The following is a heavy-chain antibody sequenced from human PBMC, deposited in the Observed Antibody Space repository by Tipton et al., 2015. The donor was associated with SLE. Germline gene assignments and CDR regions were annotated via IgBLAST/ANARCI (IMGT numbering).Heavy chain of an antibody. J-gene: IGHJ4*02. D-gene: IGHD3-10*01. Sequence: VQLVQSGGGLVQPGGSLRLSCAASGFIVSDNYMNWVRQAPGKGLEWVSVMYPGGTTYFADSVTGRFTISRDNAKNSLYLQMNSLRGEDTAVYYCARASGGLLDSWGQGTLVTVSS. CDR1: GFIVSDNY. V-gene: IGHV3-53*01. CDR2: MYPGGTT. CDR3: ARASGGLLDS.